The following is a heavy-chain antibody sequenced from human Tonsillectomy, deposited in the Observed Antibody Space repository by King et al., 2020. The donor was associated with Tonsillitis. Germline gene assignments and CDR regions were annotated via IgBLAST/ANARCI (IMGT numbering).Heavy chain of an antibody. V-gene: IGHV3-30*18. CDR1: GFTFSSYG. J-gene: IGHJ5*02. D-gene: IGHD3-10*01. CDR2: ISYDGSNK. Sequence: HVQLVESGGGVVQPGRSLRLSCAASGFTFSSYGMHWVRQAPGKGLEWVAVISYDGSNKYYADSVKGRFTISRDNSKNTLYLQMNSLRAEDTAVHYCAKPAPTMVRGVMVNWFDPWGQGTLVTVSS. CDR3: AKPAPTMVRGVMVNWFDP.